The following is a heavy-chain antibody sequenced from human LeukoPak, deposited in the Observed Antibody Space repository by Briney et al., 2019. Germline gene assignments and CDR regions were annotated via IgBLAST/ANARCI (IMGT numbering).Heavy chain of an antibody. Sequence: SETLSLTCTVSGGSISSRNYYWGWIRQPPGKGLEWIGSIYYSGTSYYNLSLKSRVTISVDTSKNQFSLKLSSVTAADTAVYYCARHAVASQRPYGWFDPWGQGTLVTVSS. CDR3: ARHAVASQRPYGWFDP. V-gene: IGHV4-39*01. CDR1: GGSISSRNYY. CDR2: IYYSGTS. D-gene: IGHD5-12*01. J-gene: IGHJ5*02.